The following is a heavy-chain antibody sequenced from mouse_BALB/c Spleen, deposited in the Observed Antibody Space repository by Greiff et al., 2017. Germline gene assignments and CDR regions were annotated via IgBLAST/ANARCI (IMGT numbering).Heavy chain of an antibody. CDR3: TRSEDDYDFAY. Sequence: QVQLQQPGAELVRPGASVKLSCKASGYTFTSYWINWVKQRPGQGLEWIGNIYPSDSYTNYNQKFKDKATLTVDKSSSTAYMQLSSPTSEDSAVYYCTRSEDDYDFAYWGQGTLVTVSA. J-gene: IGHJ3*01. CDR2: IYPSDSYT. V-gene: IGHV1-69*02. D-gene: IGHD2-4*01. CDR1: GYTFTSYW.